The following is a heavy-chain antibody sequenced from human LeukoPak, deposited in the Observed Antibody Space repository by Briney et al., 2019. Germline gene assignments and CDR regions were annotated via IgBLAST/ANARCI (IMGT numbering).Heavy chain of an antibody. Sequence: PGGSLRLSCAASGFTFSSYGMHWVRQAPGKGLEWVSLISDTGGNTYYADSVKGRFTISRDNSKSTLFPQMNSLRAEDTAVYHCAKARTGYSYGFDYWGQGTLVTVSS. CDR3: AKARTGYSYGFDY. V-gene: IGHV3-23*01. D-gene: IGHD5-18*01. J-gene: IGHJ4*02. CDR2: ISDTGGNT. CDR1: GFTFSSYG.